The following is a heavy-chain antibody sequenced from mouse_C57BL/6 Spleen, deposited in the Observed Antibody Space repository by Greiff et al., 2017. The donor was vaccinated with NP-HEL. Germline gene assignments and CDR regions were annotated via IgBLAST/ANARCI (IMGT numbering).Heavy chain of an antibody. CDR2: IDPSDSYT. Sequence: QVQLQQPGAELVKPGASVKLSCKASGYTFTSYWMQWVKQRPGQGLEWIGEIDPSDSYTNYNQKFKGKATLTVDTSSSTAYMQLSSLTSEDSAVYYCARFEVTTVVAETSWFAYWGQGTLVTVSA. D-gene: IGHD1-1*01. CDR3: ARFEVTTVVAETSWFAY. CDR1: GYTFTSYW. V-gene: IGHV1-50*01. J-gene: IGHJ3*01.